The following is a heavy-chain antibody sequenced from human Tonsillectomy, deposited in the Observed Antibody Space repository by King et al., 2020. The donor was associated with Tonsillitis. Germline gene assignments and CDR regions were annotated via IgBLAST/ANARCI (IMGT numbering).Heavy chain of an antibody. V-gene: IGHV3-30-3*01. CDR2: ISYDGSNK. CDR1: GFSFSSYA. CDR3: ARGPTAMVPYFDY. D-gene: IGHD5-18*01. J-gene: IGHJ4*02. Sequence: VQLVESGGGVVQPGRSLRLSCAASGFSFSSYAMHWVRQAPGKRLEWVAIISYDGSNKYYADSVKGRFTISRDNSKNTLHVQMNSLRTEDTAVYYCARGPTAMVPYFDYWGQGTLVTVSS.